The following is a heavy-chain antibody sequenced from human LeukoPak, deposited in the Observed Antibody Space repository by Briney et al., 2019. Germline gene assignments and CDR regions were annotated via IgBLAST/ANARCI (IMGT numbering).Heavy chain of an antibody. V-gene: IGHV1-2*02. CDR3: ASGYSGYDLNC. J-gene: IGHJ4*02. CDR1: DFRDYY. Sequence: GASVKVSCKTSDFRDYYMNWVRQAPGQGLEWLGWINPKSGDTDYAQKFQGRVTMTRDTSISTAYMELSGLKPDDTAIYFCASGYSGYDLNCWGQGTQVTVSS. CDR2: INPKSGDT. D-gene: IGHD5-12*01.